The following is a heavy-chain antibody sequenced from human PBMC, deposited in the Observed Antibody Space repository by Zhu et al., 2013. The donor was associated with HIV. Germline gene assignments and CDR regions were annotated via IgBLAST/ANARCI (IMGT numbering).Heavy chain of an antibody. V-gene: IGHV1-8*01. CDR2: MNPNSGNT. D-gene: IGHD3-22*01. J-gene: IGHJ5*02. CDR1: GYTFTSYD. Sequence: QVQLVQSGAEVKKPGASVKVSCKASGYTFTSYDINWVRQATGQGLEWMGWMNPNSGNTGYAQKFQGRVTMTRNTSISTAYMELSSLRSEDTAVYYCARGVNGDVWYYDSSAQFDPWGQGTLVTVSS. CDR3: ARGVNGDVWYYDSSAQFDP.